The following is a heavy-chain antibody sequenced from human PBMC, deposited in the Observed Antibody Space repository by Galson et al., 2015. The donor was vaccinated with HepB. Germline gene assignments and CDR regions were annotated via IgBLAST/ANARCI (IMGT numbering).Heavy chain of an antibody. CDR3: ARDSTSSGTLPDY. CDR1: GFTVSSNY. Sequence: SPRLSCAASGFTVSSNYMSWVRQAPGKGLEWVSVIYSGGSTYYADSVKGRFTISRDNSKNTLYLQMNSLRAEDTAVYYCARDSTSSGTLPDYWGQGTLVTVSS. D-gene: IGHD3-10*01. J-gene: IGHJ4*02. V-gene: IGHV3-53*01. CDR2: IYSGGST.